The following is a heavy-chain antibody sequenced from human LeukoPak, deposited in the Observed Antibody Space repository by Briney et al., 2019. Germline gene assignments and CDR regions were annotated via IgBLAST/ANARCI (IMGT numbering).Heavy chain of an antibody. Sequence: ASVKVSCKASGYTFTGYYMHWVRQAPGQGLEWMGWINPNSGGTNYAQKFQGRVTMTRDTSISTAYMELSRLRSDDTAVYYCARGITFASGAWFDPWGQGTLVTVSS. CDR3: ARGITFASGAWFDP. CDR2: INPNSGGT. D-gene: IGHD3-16*01. CDR1: GYTFTGYY. J-gene: IGHJ5*02. V-gene: IGHV1-2*02.